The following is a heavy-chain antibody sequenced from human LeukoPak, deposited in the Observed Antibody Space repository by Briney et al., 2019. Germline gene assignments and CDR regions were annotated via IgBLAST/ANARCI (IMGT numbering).Heavy chain of an antibody. D-gene: IGHD3-3*01. V-gene: IGHV4-34*01. CDR2: INHSEST. CDR1: GGSFSGYY. Sequence: SETLSLTCAVYGGSFSGYYWSWIRQPPGKGLEWIGEINHSESTNYNPSLKSRVTISVDTSKNQFSLKLSSVTAADTAVYYCAKHNAHYDFWSGTLPAGWFDPWGQGTLVTVSS. J-gene: IGHJ5*02. CDR3: AKHNAHYDFWSGTLPAGWFDP.